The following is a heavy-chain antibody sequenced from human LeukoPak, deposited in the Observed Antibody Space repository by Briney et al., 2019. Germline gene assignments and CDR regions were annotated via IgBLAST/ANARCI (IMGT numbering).Heavy chain of an antibody. V-gene: IGHV3-30*02. CDR1: GFTFSSYA. CDR2: IRHDGSNK. J-gene: IGHJ6*03. D-gene: IGHD2/OR15-2a*01. CDR3: AKGSKTVLFTRDHYMDV. Sequence: PGGSLRLSCAASGFTFSSYAIHWVRQAPGKGLEWVAFIRHDGSNKYYADSVKGRFTISRDNSKSTLYLQMNSLRVEDTAVYYCAKGSKTVLFTRDHYMDVWGKGTTVTISS.